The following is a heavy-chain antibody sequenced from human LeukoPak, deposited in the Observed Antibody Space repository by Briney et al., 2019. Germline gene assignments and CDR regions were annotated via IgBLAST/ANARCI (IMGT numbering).Heavy chain of an antibody. D-gene: IGHD4-11*01. CDR1: GGTFSSYA. V-gene: IGHV1-69*13. CDR2: IIPIFGTA. CDR3: ARDRGTTGDAFDI. J-gene: IGHJ3*02. Sequence: GASVKVSCRASGGTFSSYAISWVRQAPGQGLEWMGGIIPIFGTANYAQKFQGRVTITADESTSTAYMELSSLRSEDTAVYYCARDRGTTGDAFDIWGQGTMVTVSS.